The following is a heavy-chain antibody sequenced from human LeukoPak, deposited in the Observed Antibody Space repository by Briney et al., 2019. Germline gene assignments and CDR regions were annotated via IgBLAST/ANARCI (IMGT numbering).Heavy chain of an antibody. J-gene: IGHJ4*02. Sequence: SETLSLTRSVSGGSLTSGGSLWSWVRQHPGKGLGWIGYIYYSGYTFYSPSLKNRFFISLDTSKNQFSLKFNSVTAADTAVYYCARGGFYGSGSLFDSWGQGTLVTVSS. CDR1: GGSLTSGGSL. CDR3: ARGGFYGSGSLFDS. V-gene: IGHV4-31*03. D-gene: IGHD3-10*01. CDR2: IYYSGYT.